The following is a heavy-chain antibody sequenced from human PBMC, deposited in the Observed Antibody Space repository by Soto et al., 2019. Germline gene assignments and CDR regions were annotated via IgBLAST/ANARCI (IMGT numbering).Heavy chain of an antibody. Sequence: GGSLRLSCAASGFTFSSYSMNWVRQAPGKGLEWVSYISSSSSTIYYADSVKGRFTISRDNAKNSQYLQMNSLRADDTAVSYCASLYSSSSLALYYYYYMDVWGKGTTVTVSS. CDR2: ISSSSSTI. D-gene: IGHD6-6*01. CDR3: ASLYSSSSLALYYYYYMDV. CDR1: GFTFSSYS. V-gene: IGHV3-48*01. J-gene: IGHJ6*03.